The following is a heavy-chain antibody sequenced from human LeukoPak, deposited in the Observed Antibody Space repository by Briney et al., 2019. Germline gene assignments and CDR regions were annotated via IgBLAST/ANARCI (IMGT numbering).Heavy chain of an antibody. V-gene: IGHV3-23*01. J-gene: IGHJ6*02. CDR2: VSGSGGTT. D-gene: IGHD2-15*01. CDR3: ATSAGWYNYFVMAV. Sequence: GGSLRLSCAASGFTFSSSAINWVRQAPGKGLEWVSTVSGSGGTTHYAESVKGRFTISRDNSKSTLYLQMNSLRAEDTALYYCATSAGWYNYFVMAVWGQGTTVTVSS. CDR1: GFTFSSSA.